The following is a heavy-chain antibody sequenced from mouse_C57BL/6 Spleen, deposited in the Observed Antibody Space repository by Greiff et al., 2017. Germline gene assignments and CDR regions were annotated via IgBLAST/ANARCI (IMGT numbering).Heavy chain of an antibody. CDR3: ARGGTSWYFDV. CDR1: GYTFTSYG. Sequence: QVQLKQSGAELARPGASVKLSCKASGYTFTSYGISWVKQRTGQGLEWIGEIYPRSGNTYYNEKFKGKATLTADKSSSTAYMELRSLTSEDSAVYFCARGGTSWYFDVWGTGTTVTVSS. D-gene: IGHD3-3*01. V-gene: IGHV1-81*01. J-gene: IGHJ1*03. CDR2: IYPRSGNT.